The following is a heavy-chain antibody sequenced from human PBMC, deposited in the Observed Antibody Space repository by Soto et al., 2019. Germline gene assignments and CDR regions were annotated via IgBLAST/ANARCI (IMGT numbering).Heavy chain of an antibody. Sequence: ASVKVSCKASGYTFTSYAMHWVRQAPGQRLEWMGWINAGNGNTKYSQKFQGRVTITRDTSASTAYMELSSLRSEDTAVYYCARARMGYCSGGSCYSIPYWGQGTLVTVSS. J-gene: IGHJ4*02. V-gene: IGHV1-3*01. CDR3: ARARMGYCSGGSCYSIPY. CDR2: INAGNGNT. CDR1: GYTFTSYA. D-gene: IGHD2-15*01.